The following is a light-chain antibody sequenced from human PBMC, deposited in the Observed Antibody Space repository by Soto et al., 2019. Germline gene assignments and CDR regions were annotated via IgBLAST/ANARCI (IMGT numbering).Light chain of an antibody. V-gene: IGKV1-9*01. CDR2: AAS. CDR3: QQRKSYPIT. Sequence: DIQLTQSPSFLSASVGDRVTITCRASQDMNTYLAWHKQKPGKAPKLLIFAASTLQNGVPSRFSGSGSGTEFTVTINSLQPEDFATYYCQQRKSYPITFGQGTRLEIK. J-gene: IGKJ5*01. CDR1: QDMNTY.